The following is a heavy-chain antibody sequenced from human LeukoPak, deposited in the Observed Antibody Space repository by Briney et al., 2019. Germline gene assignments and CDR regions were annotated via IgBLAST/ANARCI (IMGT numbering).Heavy chain of an antibody. Sequence: PSETLSLTCAVYGGSFSGYYWSWIRQPPGKGLEWIGEIDHSGGTNYNPSLKSRVTISVDTSKNQFSLKLSSVTAADTAVYYCARGLRSYYSYAHFDYWGQGTLVTVSS. D-gene: IGHD3-10*01. V-gene: IGHV4-34*01. CDR1: GGSFSGYY. J-gene: IGHJ4*02. CDR2: IDHSGGT. CDR3: ARGLRSYYSYAHFDY.